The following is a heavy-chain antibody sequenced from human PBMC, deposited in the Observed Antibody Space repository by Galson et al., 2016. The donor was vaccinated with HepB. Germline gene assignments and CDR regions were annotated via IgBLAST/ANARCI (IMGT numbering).Heavy chain of an antibody. D-gene: IGHD6-19*01. Sequence: ETLSLTCSVSGASISGTEYYWGWIRQPPGRGLEWIGSIYYTESTYYNPSLESRVTISMDPSKSQFSLRLNSVAAADTGVYYCATGIVVAGKYYYYYMDVWGKGTTVTVSS. CDR1: GASISGTEYY. V-gene: IGHV4-39*01. CDR2: IYYTEST. J-gene: IGHJ6*03. CDR3: ATGIVVAGKYYYYYMDV.